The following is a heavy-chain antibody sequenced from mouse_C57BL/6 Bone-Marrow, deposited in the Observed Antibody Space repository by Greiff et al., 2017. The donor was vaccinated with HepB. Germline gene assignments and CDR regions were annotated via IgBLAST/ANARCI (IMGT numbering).Heavy chain of an antibody. CDR2: ISSGSSTI. Sequence: EVKLQESGGGLVKPGGSLKLSCAASGFTFSDYGMHWVRQAPEKGLEWVAYISSGSSTIYYADTVKGRFTISSDNAKNTLFLQMTSLRSEDTAMYYCARRATVDYWGQGTTLTVSS. CDR3: ARRATVDY. J-gene: IGHJ2*01. CDR1: GFTFSDYG. V-gene: IGHV5-17*01. D-gene: IGHD1-1*01.